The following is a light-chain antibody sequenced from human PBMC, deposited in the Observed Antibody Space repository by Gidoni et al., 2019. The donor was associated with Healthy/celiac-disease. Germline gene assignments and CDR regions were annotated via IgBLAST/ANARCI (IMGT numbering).Light chain of an antibody. J-gene: IGKJ3*01. CDR1: QRVSSY. V-gene: IGKV3-11*01. CDR2: DAS. Sequence: ELVLTQSPATLSLSPGERATLSCRASQRVSSYLAWYQPKPGQAPRLLIYDASNRATGIPARFSGSGSGTDFTLTISSLEPEDFAVYYCQQRSNWLPFTFGPGTKVDIK. CDR3: QQRSNWLPFT.